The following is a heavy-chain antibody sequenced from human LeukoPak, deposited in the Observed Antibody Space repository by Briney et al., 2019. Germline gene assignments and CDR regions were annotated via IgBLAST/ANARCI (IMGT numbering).Heavy chain of an antibody. CDR3: AKDYYDSSGYYNYDAFDI. D-gene: IGHD3-22*01. J-gene: IGHJ3*02. CDR2: ISDIGGTT. V-gene: IGHV3-23*01. Sequence: HTGGSLRLSCAASGFTFSSYAMTWVRQAPGKGLEWVSTISDIGGTTYYADSVKGRFTISRDNSKNTLYLQMNSLRAEDTAVYYCAKDYYDSSGYYNYDAFDIWGQGTMVTVSS. CDR1: GFTFSSYA.